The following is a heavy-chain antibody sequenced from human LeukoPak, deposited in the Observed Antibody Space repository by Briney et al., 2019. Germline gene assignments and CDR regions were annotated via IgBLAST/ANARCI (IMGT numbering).Heavy chain of an antibody. Sequence: ASVTVSCMASGYTFTRYGISWVGQATGQELAWMGWISAYNGNTNYAQKIQGRVTMTTDTSTSTAYMELRRLRSDDTAVYYCARGKGRITMVLGVIITNDYWGQGTLVTVSS. J-gene: IGHJ4*02. CDR2: ISAYNGNT. D-gene: IGHD3-10*01. CDR3: ARGKGRITMVLGVIITNDY. CDR1: GYTFTRYG. V-gene: IGHV1-18*01.